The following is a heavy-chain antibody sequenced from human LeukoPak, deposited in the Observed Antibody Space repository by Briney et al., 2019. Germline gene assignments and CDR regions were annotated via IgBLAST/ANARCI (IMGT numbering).Heavy chain of an antibody. J-gene: IGHJ4*02. Sequence: GGSLRLSCAASGFTFSSYNMNWVRQAPGKGLEWVSSISSSSSYIYYADSVKGRFTSSRDNSKNTLYLQMNSLRAEDTAVYYCAKGAYYADWGQGTLVTVSS. CDR3: AKGAYYAD. CDR1: GFTFSSYN. V-gene: IGHV3-21*04. CDR2: ISSSSSYI. D-gene: IGHD3-3*01.